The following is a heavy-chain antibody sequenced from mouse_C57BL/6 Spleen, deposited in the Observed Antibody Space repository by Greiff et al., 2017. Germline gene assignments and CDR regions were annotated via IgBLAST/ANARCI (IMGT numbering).Heavy chain of an antibody. CDR3: GSEGAQASNYAMDY. CDR2: IDPRSGNT. J-gene: IGHJ4*01. V-gene: IGHV1-81*01. Sequence: VHLLQSGAELVRPGASVKLSCKASGYTFTSYGISWVKQRTGQGLEWIGEIDPRSGNTYYNEKFKGKATVTADKSSSTAYMELSSLSSEDSAVYICGSEGAQASNYAMDYWGQGTSVTVSS. D-gene: IGHD3-2*02. CDR1: GYTFTSYG.